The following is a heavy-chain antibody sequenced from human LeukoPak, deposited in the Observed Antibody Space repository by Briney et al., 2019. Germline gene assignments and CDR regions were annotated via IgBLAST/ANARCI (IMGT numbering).Heavy chain of an antibody. V-gene: IGHV1-8*01. CDR2: MNPNSGNT. J-gene: IGHJ6*03. CDR3: ARVGVESGYGDYYYYYYMDV. Sequence: ASVKVSCKASGYTFTSYDINWVRQATGQGLEWMGWMNPNSGNTGYAQKFQGRVTMTRNTSISTAYMELSSLRSEDTAVYYCARVGVESGYGDYYYYYYMDVWGKGTTVTVSS. CDR1: GYTFTSYD. D-gene: IGHD5-12*01.